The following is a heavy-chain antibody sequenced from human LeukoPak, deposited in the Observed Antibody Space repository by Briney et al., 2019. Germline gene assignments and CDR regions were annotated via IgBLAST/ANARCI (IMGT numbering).Heavy chain of an antibody. V-gene: IGHV4-34*01. CDR3: ARTLRRQRITFNWFDP. CDR1: GGSFSGYY. D-gene: IGHD3-10*01. Sequence: SETLSLTCAVYGGSFSGYYWSWIRQPPGKGLEWIGEINHSGSTNYNPSLKSRVTISVDTSKNQFSLKLSSVTAADTAVYYCARTLRRQRITFNWFDPWGQGTLVTVSS. J-gene: IGHJ5*02. CDR2: INHSGST.